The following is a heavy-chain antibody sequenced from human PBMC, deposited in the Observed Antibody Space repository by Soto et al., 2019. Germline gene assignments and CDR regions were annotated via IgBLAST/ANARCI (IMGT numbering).Heavy chain of an antibody. D-gene: IGHD1-26*01. CDR1: GVSISSTS. Sequence: LSLTCNVSGVSISSTSYNWGWIRQPPGKGLEWVSYISPGDDTIHYSDSVKGRFTISRDNAKNSLYLQMNNLRAEDSAVYYCAREGDGNYFYFDYWGQGTLVTVSS. CDR2: ISPGDDTI. CDR3: AREGDGNYFYFDY. J-gene: IGHJ4*02. V-gene: IGHV3-48*03.